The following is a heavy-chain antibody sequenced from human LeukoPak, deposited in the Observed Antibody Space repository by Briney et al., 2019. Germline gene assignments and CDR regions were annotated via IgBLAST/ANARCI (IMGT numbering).Heavy chain of an antibody. CDR3: ARHSSIAARPLYYYYYMDV. D-gene: IGHD6-6*01. J-gene: IGHJ6*03. V-gene: IGHV5-51*01. CDR2: IYPGDYDT. CDR1: GYSFTSYW. Sequence: GESLKISCKGSGYSFTSYWIGWVRQMPGKGLEWMGIIYPGDYDTRYSPSFQGQVTISADKSISTAYLQWSSLKASDTAMYYCARHSSIAARPLYYYYYMDVWGKGTTVTVSS.